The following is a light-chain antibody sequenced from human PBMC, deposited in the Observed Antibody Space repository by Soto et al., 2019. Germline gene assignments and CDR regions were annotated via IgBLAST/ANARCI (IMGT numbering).Light chain of an antibody. V-gene: IGKV3-11*01. J-gene: IGKJ1*01. CDR1: QSVRTY. CDR3: KQYNSYWT. Sequence: EIVLPQSPVTLSLSPGARATLSGRASQSVRTYLAWYQVKPGQAPRLLIYDASRRASGVPARFSGSGSGTDFTLTISSLQPEDFATYYCKQYNSYWTVGQGNKVAIK. CDR2: DAS.